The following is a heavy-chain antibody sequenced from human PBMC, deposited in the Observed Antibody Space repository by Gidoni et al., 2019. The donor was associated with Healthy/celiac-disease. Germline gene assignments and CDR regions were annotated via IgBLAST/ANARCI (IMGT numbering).Heavy chain of an antibody. Sequence: GAEVKKPGASVKVSCKASGYTFTSYGISWVRQAPGQGPEWMGWISAYNGNTNYAQKLQGRVTMTTDTSTSTAYMELRSLRSDDTAVYYCARVYYDILTGYYNDDTLKGVYFDYWGQGTLVTVSS. CDR1: GYTFTSYG. CDR2: ISAYNGNT. D-gene: IGHD3-9*01. V-gene: IGHV1-18*01. J-gene: IGHJ4*02. CDR3: ARVYYDILTGYYNDDTLKGVYFDY.